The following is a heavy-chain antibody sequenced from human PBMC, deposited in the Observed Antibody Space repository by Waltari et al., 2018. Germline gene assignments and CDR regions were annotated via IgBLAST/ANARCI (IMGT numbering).Heavy chain of an antibody. V-gene: IGHV4-30-4*08. D-gene: IGHD4-17*01. CDR1: GVSISSGDYF. Sequence: QVQLQESGPGLVKPSQTLSLTCTVSGVSISSGDYFWTWIRQPPGKGLEWIASIYYRDNTYYNPSLKSRLTISIDTSKNQFSLKLRSVAAADTAVYYCARERNNYGDSDSWGQGTLVTVSS. CDR2: IYYRDNT. CDR3: ARERNNYGDSDS. J-gene: IGHJ5*01.